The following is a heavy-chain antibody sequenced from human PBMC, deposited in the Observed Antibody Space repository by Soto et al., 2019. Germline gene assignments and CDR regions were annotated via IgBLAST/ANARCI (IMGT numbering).Heavy chain of an antibody. D-gene: IGHD3-10*01. CDR3: ARDLASSGSYYNSAFDI. CDR2: INAGNGNT. Sequence: QVQLVQSGAEVKKPGASVKVSGKASGYTFTSYAMHWVRQAPGQRLEWMGWINAGNGNTKYSQKLQGRVTITRDTSARTAYMELSSLRSEDTAVYYCARDLASSGSYYNSAFDIWGQGTMVTVSS. J-gene: IGHJ3*02. CDR1: GYTFTSYA. V-gene: IGHV1-3*01.